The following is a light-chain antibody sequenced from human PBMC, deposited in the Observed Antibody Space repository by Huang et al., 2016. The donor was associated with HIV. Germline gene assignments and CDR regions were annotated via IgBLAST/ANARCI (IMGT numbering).Light chain of an antibody. CDR1: QNVRSS. Sequence: EIVLTQSPPILSVSPGERATLPCRASQNVRSSFAWYQQRPGQPPRLLISGASTRATGIPTSFSGSGAGTEFTLTISSLQSEDFAVYYCQQYENWPPEYTFGQGTKLEL. V-gene: IGKV3-15*01. CDR2: GAS. J-gene: IGKJ2*01. CDR3: QQYENWPPEYT.